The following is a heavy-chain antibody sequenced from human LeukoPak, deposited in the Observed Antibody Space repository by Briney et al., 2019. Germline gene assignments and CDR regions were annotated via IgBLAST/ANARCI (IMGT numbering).Heavy chain of an antibody. D-gene: IGHD3-10*01. J-gene: IGHJ6*02. Sequence: SETLSLTCTVSGGSISSYYWSWIRQPPGKGLEWIGYIYYSGSTNYNPSLKSRVTISVDTSKNQFSLKLSSVTAADTAVYYCARDEGVRGVRGYYYYYGMDVWGQGTTVTVSS. V-gene: IGHV4-59*12. CDR3: ARDEGVRGVRGYYYYYGMDV. CDR1: GGSISSYY. CDR2: IYYSGST.